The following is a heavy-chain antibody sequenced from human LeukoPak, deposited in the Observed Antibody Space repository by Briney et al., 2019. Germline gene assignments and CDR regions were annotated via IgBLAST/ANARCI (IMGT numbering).Heavy chain of an antibody. Sequence: SETLSLTCTVSGGSFSSTTYYWGWIRQPPGKGLEWIGSVYYSGSTYYNQSLKSRVTISVNTSKNQFSLKLTSVTAADTAVYYCARQYYDSSGYYPWYFDYWGQGTLVTVSS. CDR3: ARQYYDSSGYYPWYFDY. J-gene: IGHJ4*02. V-gene: IGHV4-39*01. D-gene: IGHD3-22*01. CDR2: VYYSGST. CDR1: GGSFSSTTYY.